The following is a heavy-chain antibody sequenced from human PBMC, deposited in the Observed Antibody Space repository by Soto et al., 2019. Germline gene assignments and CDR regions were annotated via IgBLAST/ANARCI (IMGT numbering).Heavy chain of an antibody. CDR2: FDPEDGET. CDR3: ARDSGRGHILTAYYFDY. Sequence: GASVKVSCKVSGYTLTELSMQWVRQAPGKGLEWMGGFDPEDGETIYAQKFQGRVTITADKSTSTAYMELSSLRSEDTAVYYCARDSGRGHILTAYYFDYWGQGTLVTVSS. V-gene: IGHV1-24*01. D-gene: IGHD3-9*01. CDR1: GYTLTELS. J-gene: IGHJ4*02.